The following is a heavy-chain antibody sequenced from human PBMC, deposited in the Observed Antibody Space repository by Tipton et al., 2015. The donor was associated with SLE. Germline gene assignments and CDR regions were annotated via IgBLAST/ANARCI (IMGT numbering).Heavy chain of an antibody. D-gene: IGHD2-21*01. V-gene: IGHV4-31*03. CDR1: GGSINSGGYY. Sequence: TLSLTCTVSGGSINSGGYYWSWIRQHPGKGLEWIGYIDYTGSAFYNPPLKRRISISVDTSKNQFSLTLNSVTAADTAVYYCARDRPAYCGADCYSAVDPWGQGTLVTVSS. J-gene: IGHJ5*02. CDR2: IDYTGSA. CDR3: ARDRPAYCGADCYSAVDP.